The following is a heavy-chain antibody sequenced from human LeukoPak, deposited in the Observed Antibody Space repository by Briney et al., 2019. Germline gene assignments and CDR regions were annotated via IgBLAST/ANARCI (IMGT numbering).Heavy chain of an antibody. Sequence: ASVKVSCKASGYTFTGYFMHWVRQAPGQGPAWMGWINPNSGGTNYAQKFQGRVTMTRYTSINTTYMELSRLKSDDTAVYYCARDVRRNNSSHIDCWGQGALVTVSS. CDR2: INPNSGGT. J-gene: IGHJ4*02. D-gene: IGHD6-13*01. V-gene: IGHV1-2*02. CDR1: GYTFTGYF. CDR3: ARDVRRNNSSHIDC.